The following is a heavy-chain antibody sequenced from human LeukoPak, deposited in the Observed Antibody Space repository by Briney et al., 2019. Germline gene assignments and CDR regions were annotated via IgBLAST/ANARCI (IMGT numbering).Heavy chain of an antibody. CDR2: ISSSGSTI. D-gene: IGHD6-19*01. V-gene: IGHV3-48*03. Sequence: PGGSLRLSCAASGFTFSSYEMNWVRQAPGKGLEWVSYISSSGSTIYYADSVKGRFTISRDNAKNSLYLQMNSLRAEDTAVYYCARGRGLRGAVAGTSNFDYWGQGTLVTVPS. CDR1: GFTFSSYE. CDR3: ARGRGLRGAVAGTSNFDY. J-gene: IGHJ4*02.